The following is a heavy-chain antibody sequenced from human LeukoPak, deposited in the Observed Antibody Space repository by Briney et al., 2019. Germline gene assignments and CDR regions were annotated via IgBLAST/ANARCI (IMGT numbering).Heavy chain of an antibody. CDR2: ISGSGGST. Sequence: GGSLRLSCAASGFTFSSSAMSWVRQAPGKGLEWVSAISGSGGSTYYADSVKGRFTISRDNSKNTLYLQMNSLRVEDTAVYYCAKVLLARAYHYGMDVWGQGTTVTVSS. CDR3: AKVLLARAYHYGMDV. D-gene: IGHD2-15*01. CDR1: GFTFSSSA. J-gene: IGHJ6*02. V-gene: IGHV3-23*01.